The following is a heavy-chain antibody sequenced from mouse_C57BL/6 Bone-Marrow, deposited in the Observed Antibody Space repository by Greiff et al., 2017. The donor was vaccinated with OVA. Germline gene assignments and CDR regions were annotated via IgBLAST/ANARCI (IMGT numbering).Heavy chain of an antibody. Sequence: DVKLVESGGGLVKPGGSLKLSCAASGFTFSDYGMHWVRQAPEKGLEWVAYISSGSSTIYYADTVKGRFTISRDNAKNTLFLQMTSLRSEDTAMDYCARGVLRPLDYWGQGTTLTVSS. CDR1: GFTFSDYG. J-gene: IGHJ2*01. D-gene: IGHD1-2*01. CDR2: ISSGSSTI. CDR3: ARGVLRPLDY. V-gene: IGHV5-17*01.